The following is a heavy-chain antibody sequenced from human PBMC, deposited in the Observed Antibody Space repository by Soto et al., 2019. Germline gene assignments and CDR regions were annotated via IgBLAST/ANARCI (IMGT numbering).Heavy chain of an antibody. V-gene: IGHV3-23*01. J-gene: IGHJ4*02. Sequence: EVQLLESGGGLVQPGGSLRLSCAASGFTFSSYAMSWVRQAPGKGLEWVSAISGSGGSTYYADSVKGRFTISRDNSKNTLYLQMNSLRAEDTAVYYCAKGPGGPAVVVVVAATPPYFDYWGQGTLVTVSS. CDR1: GFTFSSYA. CDR3: AKGPGGPAVVVVVAATPPYFDY. D-gene: IGHD2-15*01. CDR2: ISGSGGST.